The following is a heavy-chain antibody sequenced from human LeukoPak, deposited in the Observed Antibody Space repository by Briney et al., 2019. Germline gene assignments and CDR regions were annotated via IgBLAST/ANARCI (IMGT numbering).Heavy chain of an antibody. V-gene: IGHV4-34*01. Sequence: SETLSLTCAVYGGSFSGYYWSWIRQPPGKGLEWIGEINHSGSTNYNPSLKSRVTISVDTSKNQFSLKLSSVTAADTAVYYCARDLGYCSSTSCSPFDPWGQGTLVTVSS. CDR3: ARDLGYCSSTSCSPFDP. CDR2: INHSGST. J-gene: IGHJ5*02. CDR1: GGSFSGYY. D-gene: IGHD2-2*01.